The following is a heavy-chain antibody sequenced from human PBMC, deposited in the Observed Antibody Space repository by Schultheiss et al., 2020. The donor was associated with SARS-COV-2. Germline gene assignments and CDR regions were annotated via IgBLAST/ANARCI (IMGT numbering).Heavy chain of an antibody. V-gene: IGHV3-13*01. J-gene: IGHJ4*02. CDR3: AKDPGGTMILYYFDY. Sequence: SCAASGFTFSSYDMHWVRQATGKGLEWVSAIGTAGDTYYPGSVKGRFTISRDNSKNTLYLQMNSLRAEDTAVYYCAKDPGGTMILYYFDYWGQGTLVTVSS. CDR1: GFTFSSYD. D-gene: IGHD3-22*01. CDR2: IGTAGDT.